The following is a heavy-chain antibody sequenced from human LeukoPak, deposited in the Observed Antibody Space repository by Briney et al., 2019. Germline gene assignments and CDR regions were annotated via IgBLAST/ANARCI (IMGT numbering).Heavy chain of an antibody. CDR1: GFTFRDYY. D-gene: IGHD2-21*01. CDR2: ISSSGSTI. Sequence: GGSLRLSCAASGFTFRDYYMSWIRQAPGKGLEWVSYISSSGSTIYYADSVKGRFTISRDNAKNSLYLQMNSLRAEDTAVYYCARKAPYCGGDCLVGSISDAFDIWGQGTMVTVSS. J-gene: IGHJ3*02. V-gene: IGHV3-11*01. CDR3: ARKAPYCGGDCLVGSISDAFDI.